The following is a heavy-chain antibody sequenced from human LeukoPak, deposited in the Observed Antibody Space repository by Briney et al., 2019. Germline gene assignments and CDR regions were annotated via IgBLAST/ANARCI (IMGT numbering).Heavy chain of an antibody. CDR2: INPNSGGT. J-gene: IGHJ4*02. D-gene: IGHD4-23*01. CDR3: ARAGSTVENFDY. CDR1: GYTFTGYY. Sequence: ASVKVSCKASGYTFTGYYMHWVRQAPGQGLEWMGWINPNSGGTNYAQKFRGRVTMTRDTSISTAYMELSRLRSDDTAVYYCARAGSTVENFDYWGQGTLVTVSS. V-gene: IGHV1-2*02.